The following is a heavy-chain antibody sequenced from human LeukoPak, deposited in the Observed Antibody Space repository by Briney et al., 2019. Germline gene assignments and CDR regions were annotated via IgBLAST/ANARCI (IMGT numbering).Heavy chain of an antibody. V-gene: IGHV3-30*01. CDR3: ARSGRGSSTWFDF. CDR2: TSYDGSKK. Sequence: PGGSLSLSCAASGFTFSDYAMHWVRQAPGKGLNWVAVTSYDGSKKYYADSVKGRFTISRDNSKNTLYLQMNTLRADDTAVYYCARSGRGSSTWFDFWGQGTLVTVSS. D-gene: IGHD6-6*01. CDR1: GFTFSDYA. J-gene: IGHJ4*02.